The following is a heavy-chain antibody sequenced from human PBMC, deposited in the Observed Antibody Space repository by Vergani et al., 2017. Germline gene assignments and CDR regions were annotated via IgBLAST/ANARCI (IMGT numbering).Heavy chain of an antibody. Sequence: QVQLVQSGAEVKKPGASVKVSCKASGYTFTGYYMHWVRQAPGQGLEWMGWINPNSGGTNYAQKFQGRVTMTRDTSISTAYMELSRLRSDDTAVYYCARVRGTGTSSRGVSLDYWGQGTLVTVSS. CDR2: INPNSGGT. CDR3: ARVRGTGTSSRGVSLDY. D-gene: IGHD1-1*01. V-gene: IGHV1-2*02. J-gene: IGHJ4*02. CDR1: GYTFTGYY.